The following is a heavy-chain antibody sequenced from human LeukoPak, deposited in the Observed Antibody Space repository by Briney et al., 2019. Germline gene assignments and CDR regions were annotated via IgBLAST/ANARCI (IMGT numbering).Heavy chain of an antibody. J-gene: IGHJ5*02. CDR2: IKQDGSEK. D-gene: IGHD3-22*01. CDR3: AKGAYDSSGLNWFDP. CDR1: GFTFSSYW. V-gene: IGHV3-7*01. Sequence: PGGSLRLSCAASGFTFSSYWMSWVRQAPGKGLEWVANIKQDGSEKYYVDSVKGRFTISRDNAKNSLYLQMNSLRAEDTAVYYCAKGAYDSSGLNWFDPWGQGTLVTVSS.